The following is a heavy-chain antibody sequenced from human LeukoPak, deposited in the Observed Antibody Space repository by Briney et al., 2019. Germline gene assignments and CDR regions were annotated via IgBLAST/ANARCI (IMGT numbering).Heavy chain of an antibody. CDR2: IYYSGST. J-gene: IGHJ4*02. Sequence: LRLSCAASGFTFSSYWMSWVRQPPGKGLEWIGYIYYSGSTNYNPSLKSRVTISVDTSKNQFSLKLSSVTAADTAVYYCARMLIVGAHMDYWGQGTLVTVSS. CDR1: GFTFSSYW. V-gene: IGHV4-59*08. D-gene: IGHD1-26*01. CDR3: ARMLIVGAHMDY.